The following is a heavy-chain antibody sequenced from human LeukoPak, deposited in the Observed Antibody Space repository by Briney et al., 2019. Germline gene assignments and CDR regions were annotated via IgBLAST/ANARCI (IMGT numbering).Heavy chain of an antibody. CDR3: ARDSSPTDNWFDP. V-gene: IGHV1-2*02. CDR1: GYTFTGYY. J-gene: IGHJ5*02. Sequence: ASVKVSCKASGYTFTGYYMHLVRQAPGQGLEWMGWINPNSGGTNYAQKFQGRVTMTRDTSISTAYMELSRLRSDDTAVYYCARDSSPTDNWFDPWGQGTLVTVSS. D-gene: IGHD6-13*01. CDR2: INPNSGGT.